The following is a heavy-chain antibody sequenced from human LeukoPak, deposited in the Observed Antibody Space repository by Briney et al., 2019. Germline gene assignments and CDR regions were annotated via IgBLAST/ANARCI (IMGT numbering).Heavy chain of an antibody. CDR1: GGSISSYY. CDR3: ARDHDFWSGYLYGMDV. V-gene: IGHV4-59*12. D-gene: IGHD3-3*01. J-gene: IGHJ6*02. CDR2: IYYSGST. Sequence: PSETLSLTCTVSGGSISSYYWSWIRQPPGKGLEWIGYIYYSGSTYYNPSLKSRVTISVDTSKNQFSLKLSSVTAADTAVYYCARDHDFWSGYLYGMDVWGQGTTVTVSS.